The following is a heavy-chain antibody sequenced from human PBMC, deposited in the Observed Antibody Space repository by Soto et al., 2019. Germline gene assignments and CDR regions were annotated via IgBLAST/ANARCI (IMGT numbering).Heavy chain of an antibody. V-gene: IGHV1-69*05. CDR3: ARDRNAHLLRYFDWLTRPYYFDY. D-gene: IGHD3-9*01. J-gene: IGHJ4*02. Sequence: SVKVSCKASGGSFNTFAISWVRQAPGQGLEWMGGIIPVFGRVTYAEKFQGRVTMTRDTSTSTVYMELSSLRSEDTAVYYCARDRNAHLLRYFDWLTRPYYFDYWGQGTLVTVSS. CDR2: IIPVFGRV. CDR1: GGSFNTFA.